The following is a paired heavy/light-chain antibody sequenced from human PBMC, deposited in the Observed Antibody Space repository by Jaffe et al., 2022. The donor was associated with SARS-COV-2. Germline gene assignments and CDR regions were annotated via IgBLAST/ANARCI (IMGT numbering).Heavy chain of an antibody. D-gene: IGHD5-18*01. CDR3: AKGGYSYGYCDY. Sequence: QVQLVESGGGVVQPGMSLRLSCAASGFTFSVYGMHWVRQAPGKGLEWVAAISSDGGHKYFADSVKGRFTISRDNSQNTLSLQMNSLRVEDTAVYYCAKGGYSYGYCDYWGQGTLVTVSS. CDR1: GFTFSVYG. J-gene: IGHJ4*02. V-gene: IGHV3-30*18. CDR2: ISSDGGHK.
Light chain of an antibody. J-gene: IGKJ1*01. CDR2: DAS. CDR3: QQRSNWPWT. Sequence: EIVMTQSPATLSLSPGERATLSCRASQSVSRFLAWYQQKPGQAPRLLIYDASNRATGIPVRFSGSGSGTDFTLTITTLEPEDCAVYYCQQRSNWPWTFGQGTKVEIK. V-gene: IGKV3-11*01. CDR1: QSVSRF.